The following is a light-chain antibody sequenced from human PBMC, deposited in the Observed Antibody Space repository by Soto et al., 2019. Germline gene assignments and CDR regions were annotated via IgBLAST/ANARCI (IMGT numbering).Light chain of an antibody. CDR2: RVS. CDR3: LQDTHFPRT. Sequence: VMTQSPLSSPVTLGQPASISCRSSQSLAHSNGDTYLSWIHQRPGQPPRFLIYRVSNRLSGVPDRFSGSGSGTDFTLKISRVEAEDVGVFYCLQDTHFPRTFGQGNKVDIK. J-gene: IGKJ1*01. V-gene: IGKV2-24*01. CDR1: QSLAHSNGDTY.